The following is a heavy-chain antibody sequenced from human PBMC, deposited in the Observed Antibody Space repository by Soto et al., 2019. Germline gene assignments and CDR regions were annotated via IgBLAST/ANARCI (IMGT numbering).Heavy chain of an antibody. J-gene: IGHJ4*02. CDR2: IYYSGST. CDR3: MLGSGWKDFDY. D-gene: IGHD3-22*01. V-gene: IGHV4-39*01. CDR1: GGSISGSSYY. Sequence: SETLSLTCTVSGGSISGSSYYWGWIRQPPGKGLEWIGNIYYSGSTYYNPSLKSRVTISVDTSKNQFSLKLSSVTAADTAVYYCMLGSGWKDFDYLGQGTLVTVS.